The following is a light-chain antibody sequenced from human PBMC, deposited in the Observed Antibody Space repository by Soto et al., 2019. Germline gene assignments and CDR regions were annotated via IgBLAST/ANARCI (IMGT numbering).Light chain of an antibody. CDR1: ESVSSN. J-gene: IGKJ5*01. CDR3: QQRSNWPPT. CDR2: GAS. Sequence: EIVMTQSPSTLSVSPGERVTLSCRASESVSSNLAWYQQKPGQAPRLLMYGASTRATGIPARFSGSGSGTDFTLTISSLEPEDFAVYYCQQRSNWPPTFGQGTRLEIK. V-gene: IGKV3-11*01.